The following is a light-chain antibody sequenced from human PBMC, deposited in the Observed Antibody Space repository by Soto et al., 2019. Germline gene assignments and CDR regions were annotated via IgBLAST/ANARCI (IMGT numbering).Light chain of an antibody. CDR3: TSYGGRDDTI. Sequence: QSALTQPASVSGSPGQSITISCTGTSSDVGAYNHVSWYQHHPGKAPKLMIYAVTDRTSGVPDRFSGSKSGNTASLTVSGLQAEDEADYYCTSYGGRDDTIFGGGTKLTVL. J-gene: IGLJ2*01. CDR1: SSDVGAYNH. V-gene: IGLV2-8*01. CDR2: AVT.